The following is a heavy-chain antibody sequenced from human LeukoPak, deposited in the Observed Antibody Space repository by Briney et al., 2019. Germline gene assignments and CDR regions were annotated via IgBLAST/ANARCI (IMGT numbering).Heavy chain of an antibody. CDR1: GFTFSSYG. D-gene: IGHD4-17*01. CDR2: IRYDGSNK. Sequence: GGSLRLSCAASGFTFSSYGVHWVRQAPGKGLEWVAFIRYDGSNKYYADSVKGRFTISRDNSKNTLYLQMNSLRAEDTAVYYCATLNYGDYVWAYYYMDVWGKGTTVTVSS. J-gene: IGHJ6*03. V-gene: IGHV3-30*02. CDR3: ATLNYGDYVWAYYYMDV.